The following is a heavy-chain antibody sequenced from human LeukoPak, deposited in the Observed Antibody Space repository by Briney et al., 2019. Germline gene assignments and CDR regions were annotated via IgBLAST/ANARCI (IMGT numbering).Heavy chain of an antibody. Sequence: SETLSLTCAVSGVSISGGGYSWSWIRQPPGKGLEWIGYIYHSGSTYYNPSLKNRVTISVDRSKNQFSLKLSSVTAADTAVYYCARRAPVGKVDYWGQGTLVTVSS. J-gene: IGHJ4*02. CDR1: GVSISGGGYS. D-gene: IGHD1-26*01. CDR2: IYHSGST. V-gene: IGHV4-30-2*01. CDR3: ARRAPVGKVDY.